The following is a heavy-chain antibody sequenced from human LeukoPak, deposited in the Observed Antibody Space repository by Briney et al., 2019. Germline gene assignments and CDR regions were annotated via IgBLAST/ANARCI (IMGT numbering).Heavy chain of an antibody. V-gene: IGHV4-38-2*02. J-gene: IGHJ4*02. CDR3: ARATKGGYCSSTSCHAFDY. D-gene: IGHD2-2*01. CDR1: GGSISGYY. Sequence: SETLSLTCTVSGGSISGYYWGWIRQPPGKGLEWIGSIYHSGSTYYNPSLKSRVTISVDTSKNQFSLKLSSVTAADTAVYYCARATKGGYCSSTSCHAFDYWGQGTLVTVSS. CDR2: IYHSGST.